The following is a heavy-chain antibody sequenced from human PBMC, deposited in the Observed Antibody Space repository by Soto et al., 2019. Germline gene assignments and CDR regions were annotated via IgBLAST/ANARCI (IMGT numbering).Heavy chain of an antibody. CDR3: ATQLRFLEWLLYGNFDY. J-gene: IGHJ4*02. CDR2: ISGSGGST. CDR1: GFTFSSYA. V-gene: IGHV3-23*01. D-gene: IGHD3-3*01. Sequence: PGGSLSLSCAASGFTFSSYAMSWVRQAPGKGLEWVSAISGSGGSTYYADSVKGRFTISRDNSKNTLYLQMNSLRAEDTAVYYCATQLRFLEWLLYGNFDYWGQGTLVTVSS.